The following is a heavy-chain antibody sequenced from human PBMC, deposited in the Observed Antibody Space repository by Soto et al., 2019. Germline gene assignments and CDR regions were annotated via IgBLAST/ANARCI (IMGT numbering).Heavy chain of an antibody. CDR1: GGSVSSGSYY. CDR3: ATYVGDFWSVSPIATYVDH. V-gene: IGHV4-61*01. D-gene: IGHD3-3*01. CDR2: IYYSGST. J-gene: IGHJ1*01. Sequence: SETLSLTCTFSGGSVSSGSYYWSWIRQPPGQGLEWIGYIYYSGSTNYNPSLKSRVTISVDTSKNQFSLKLSSVTAADTAVYYWATYVGDFWSVSPIATYVDHSGQGPLVIV.